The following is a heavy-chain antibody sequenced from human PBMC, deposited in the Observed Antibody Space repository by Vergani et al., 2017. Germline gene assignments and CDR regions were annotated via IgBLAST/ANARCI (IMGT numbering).Heavy chain of an antibody. V-gene: IGHV3-30-3*01. D-gene: IGHD3-10*01. CDR3: TMVKTLDAFDI. CDR2: ISYEGSNK. Sequence: QVQLVESGGGVVQPGRSLRLSCAASGFTFSSYAMHWVRQAPGKGLESVAVISYEGSNKYYADSVKGRFTISRDNSKNTLYLQMNSLRAEDTAVYYCTMVKTLDAFDIWGQGTMVTVSS. J-gene: IGHJ3*02. CDR1: GFTFSSYA.